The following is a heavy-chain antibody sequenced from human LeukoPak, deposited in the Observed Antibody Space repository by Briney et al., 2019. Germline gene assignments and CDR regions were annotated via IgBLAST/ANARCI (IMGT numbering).Heavy chain of an antibody. D-gene: IGHD1-26*01. CDR2: IDPDGTST. CDR3: ARGSADPY. J-gene: IGHJ4*02. V-gene: IGHV3-74*01. Sequence: GGSLRLSCAASGFTFSNYWMHWFRHARGKGLVWVSQIDPDGTSTTYADCVKGRFTISRDNAKNTLYLQMNSLRAEDTAVYYCARGSADPYWGQGTLVTVSS. CDR1: GFTFSNYW.